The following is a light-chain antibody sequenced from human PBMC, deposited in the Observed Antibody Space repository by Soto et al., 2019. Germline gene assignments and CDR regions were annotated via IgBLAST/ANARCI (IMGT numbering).Light chain of an antibody. CDR2: EVT. CDR3: SSYTSTNTPYV. V-gene: IGLV2-14*01. CDR1: SSDVGAYNF. J-gene: IGLJ1*01. Sequence: QTVLIQPPSVSGSPGQSITISCTGSSSDVGAYNFVSWYQHHPGRAPKLILYEVTTRPSGVSSRFSGSKSGNTASLTISGLQADDEATYYCSSYTSTNTPYVFGTGTKVTVL.